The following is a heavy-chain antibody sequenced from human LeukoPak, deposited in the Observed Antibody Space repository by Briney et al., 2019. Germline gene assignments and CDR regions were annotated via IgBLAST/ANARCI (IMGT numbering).Heavy chain of an antibody. V-gene: IGHV3-48*04. J-gene: IGHJ4*02. CDR1: GFTFSSYN. CDR2: ISSSSTI. CDR3: AFGGGTTGLFDF. D-gene: IGHD1-1*01. Sequence: PGGSLRLSCAASGFTFSSYNMKWVRQAPGKGLEWVSYISSSSTIYYADSVKGRFTISRDNAKNSLYLQMNSLRAEDTAVYYCAFGGGTTGLFDFWGQGTLVTVSS.